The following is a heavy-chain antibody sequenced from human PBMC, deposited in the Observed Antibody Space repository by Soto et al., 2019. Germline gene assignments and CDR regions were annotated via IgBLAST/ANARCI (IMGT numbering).Heavy chain of an antibody. CDR1: GYTFTSYD. CDR3: AGGIKYGAYSRWVDP. Sequence: QVQLVQSGAEVKKPGASVKVSCKASGYTFTSYDINWVRQATGQGLEYLGWMNPNSGNTGYVQKFQGRVTMARDTSIITAYMELRSLRSEDSAVCFCAGGIKYGAYSRWVDPWGEGTLVTVSS. J-gene: IGHJ5*02. CDR2: MNPNSGNT. V-gene: IGHV1-8*01. D-gene: IGHD4-17*01.